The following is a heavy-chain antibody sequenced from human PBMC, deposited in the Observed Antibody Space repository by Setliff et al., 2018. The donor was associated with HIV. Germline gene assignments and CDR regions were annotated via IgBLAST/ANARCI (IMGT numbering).Heavy chain of an antibody. CDR2: INPHTGVT. CDR3: ARDVRDGFEEWFSTLDDGMDV. CDR1: GYIFIRYY. D-gene: IGHD3-3*01. J-gene: IGHJ6*02. Sequence: ASVKVSCTTSGYIFIRYYIFWVRQAPGQGLEWMGNINPHTGVTRYAEKFQGRVTMTRDTSISTIYMELSRLRSDDTAVYYCARDVRDGFEEWFSTLDDGMDVWGQGTTVTVSS. V-gene: IGHV1-2*02.